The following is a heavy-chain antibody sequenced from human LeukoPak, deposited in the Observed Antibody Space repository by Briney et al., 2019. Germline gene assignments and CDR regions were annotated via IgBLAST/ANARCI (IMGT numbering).Heavy chain of an antibody. Sequence: PSETLSLTCTVSGGSISSYYWSWIRQPPGKGLEWIGYIYYSGSTNYNPSLKSRVTISVDTSKNQFSLKLSSVTAADTAVYYCARVNDSSGYYRYYFDYWGQGILVTVSS. CDR1: GGSISSYY. V-gene: IGHV4-59*01. J-gene: IGHJ4*02. CDR3: ARVNDSSGYYRYYFDY. CDR2: IYYSGST. D-gene: IGHD3-22*01.